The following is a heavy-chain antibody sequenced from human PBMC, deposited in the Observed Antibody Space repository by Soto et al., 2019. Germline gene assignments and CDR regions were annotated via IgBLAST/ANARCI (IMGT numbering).Heavy chain of an antibody. CDR1: GGTFSSYA. V-gene: IGHV1-69*13. Sequence: SVKVSCKASGGTFSSYAISWVRQAPGQGLEWMGGIIPIFGTANYAQKFQGRVTITADESTSTAYMELSSLRSEDTAVYYCAREAGERRLYDYWGQGTLVTVSS. D-gene: IGHD3-16*01. CDR2: IIPIFGTA. J-gene: IGHJ4*02. CDR3: AREAGERRLYDY.